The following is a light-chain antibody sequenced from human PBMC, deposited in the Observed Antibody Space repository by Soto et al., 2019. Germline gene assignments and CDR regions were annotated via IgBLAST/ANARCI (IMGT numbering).Light chain of an antibody. CDR1: QDIRDY. Sequence: DIQMTQSPSSLAVSVGDRVTITCQASQDIRDYLNWYQQIPGKAPKLLIYDASNLETGVPSRFSGSGSGTDFTLTISSLLPEDSATYYCQQYDDLPVTFGQGTRL. J-gene: IGKJ5*01. CDR2: DAS. CDR3: QQYDDLPVT. V-gene: IGKV1-33*01.